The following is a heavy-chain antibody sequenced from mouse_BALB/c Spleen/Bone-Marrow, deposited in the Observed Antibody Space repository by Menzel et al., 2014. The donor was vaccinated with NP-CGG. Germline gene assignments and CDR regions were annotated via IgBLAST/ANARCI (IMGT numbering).Heavy chain of an antibody. CDR2: ISDGGNYT. V-gene: IGHV5-4*02. Sequence: EVMLVESGGGLVKPGGSLKLSCAASGFTFSDYYMYWVRQTPEKRLVWVATISDGGNYTYYPDSVKGRFTISRDNAKNNLYLQMSSLKSEDTPMYYCANYYGSPWCAYWDQGALVTVSA. CDR3: ANYYGSPWCAY. CDR1: GFTFSDYY. D-gene: IGHD1-1*01. J-gene: IGHJ3*01.